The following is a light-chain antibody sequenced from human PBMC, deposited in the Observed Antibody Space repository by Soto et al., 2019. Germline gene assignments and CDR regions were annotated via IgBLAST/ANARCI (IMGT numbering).Light chain of an antibody. V-gene: IGKV1-16*01. J-gene: IGKJ1*01. Sequence: DIQMTQSPSSLSASVGERVTITCRASQAITDYLAWFQQRPGEAPKSLIYAASSLQSGVPSRFSGSGSGTVFTLTINNIQPEDFATYYCQQYRTYPWTCGPGTTVDIK. CDR3: QQYRTYPWT. CDR1: QAITDY. CDR2: AAS.